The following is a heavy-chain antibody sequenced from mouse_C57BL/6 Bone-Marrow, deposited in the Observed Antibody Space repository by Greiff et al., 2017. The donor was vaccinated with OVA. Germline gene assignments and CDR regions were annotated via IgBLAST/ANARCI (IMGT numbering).Heavy chain of an antibody. CDR3: ARNMDY. CDR2: INPGSGGT. J-gene: IGHJ4*01. Sequence: QVQLQQSGAELVRPGPSVKVSCKASGYAFTNYLIEWVKQRPGQGLEWIGVINPGSGGTNYNEKFKGKATLTADKSSSTAYMQLSSLTSEDSAVYFCARNMDYWGQGTSVTVSS. CDR1: GYAFTNYL. V-gene: IGHV1-54*01.